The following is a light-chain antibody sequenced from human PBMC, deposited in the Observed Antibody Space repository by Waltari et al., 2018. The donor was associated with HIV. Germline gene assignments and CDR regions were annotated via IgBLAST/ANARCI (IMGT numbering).Light chain of an antibody. CDR1: SSNIGAGYD. Sequence: QSVLTQPPSVSGAPGQRVTISCTGSSSNIGAGYDVHWYQQLPGTAPKLLIYGNTNRPSGVPDRFSGSMSGTSASLAITGLQAEDEADYYCQSLRVFGGGTKLTVL. J-gene: IGLJ2*01. CDR2: GNT. V-gene: IGLV1-40*01. CDR3: QSLRV.